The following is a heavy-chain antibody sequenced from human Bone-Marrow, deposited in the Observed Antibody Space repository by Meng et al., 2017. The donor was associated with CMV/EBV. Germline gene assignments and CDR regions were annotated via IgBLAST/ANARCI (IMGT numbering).Heavy chain of an antibody. Sequence: CTDPGGSISSGGYYWSWIRQHPGKGLEWIGYIYYSGSTYYNPSLKSRVTISVDTSKNQFSLKLSSVTAADTAVYYCASYGSGSFDYWGQGTLVTVSS. CDR2: IYYSGST. CDR1: GGSISSGGYY. V-gene: IGHV4-31*03. D-gene: IGHD3-10*01. CDR3: ASYGSGSFDY. J-gene: IGHJ4*02.